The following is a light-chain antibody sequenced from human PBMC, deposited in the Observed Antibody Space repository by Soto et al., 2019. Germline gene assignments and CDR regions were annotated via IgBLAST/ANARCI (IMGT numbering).Light chain of an antibody. Sequence: QSVLTQPPSASGTPGQRVTISCSGSSSNIGSNTVNWYQQLPGTAPKLLIYSHNQRPSGVPDRFSGSKSGTSASLAISGLQSEDEADYYCAAWDDSLTGYVVFGGGTKLTVL. V-gene: IGLV1-44*01. CDR2: SHN. CDR1: SSNIGSNT. CDR3: AAWDDSLTGYVV. J-gene: IGLJ2*01.